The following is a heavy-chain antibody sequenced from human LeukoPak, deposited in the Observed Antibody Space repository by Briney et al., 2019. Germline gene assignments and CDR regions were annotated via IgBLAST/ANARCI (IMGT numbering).Heavy chain of an antibody. V-gene: IGHV3-7*01. D-gene: IGHD3-9*01. J-gene: IGHJ3*02. CDR2: IKQDGSEK. Sequence: GGSLRLSCAASGFTFSSYAMNWVRQAPGKGLEWVANIKQDGSEKYYVDSVKGRFTISRDNAKNSLYLQMNSLRAEDTAVYYCARELLRYFDWLTDAFDIWGQGTMVTVSS. CDR3: ARELLRYFDWLTDAFDI. CDR1: GFTFSSYA.